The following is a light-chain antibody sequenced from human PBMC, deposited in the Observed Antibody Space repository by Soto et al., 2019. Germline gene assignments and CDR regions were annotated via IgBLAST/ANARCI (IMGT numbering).Light chain of an antibody. Sequence: QSVLTQPPSASGTPGQRVTISCSGSSSNIGSNTVNWYQQLPGTAPKLLIYSNNQRPSGVPDRFSGSKSGTSASLAISGLQSEDEADYYCAAWDDSLNDAVFGRGTQLTVL. CDR1: SSNIGSNT. V-gene: IGLV1-44*01. CDR2: SNN. CDR3: AAWDDSLNDAV. J-gene: IGLJ7*01.